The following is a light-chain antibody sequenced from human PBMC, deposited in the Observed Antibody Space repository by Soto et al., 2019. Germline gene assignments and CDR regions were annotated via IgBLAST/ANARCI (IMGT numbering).Light chain of an antibody. CDR1: QSVSSN. CDR2: GAS. V-gene: IGKV3-15*01. J-gene: IGKJ5*01. CDR3: QQRSNWPRT. Sequence: EIVMTQSPATLSVSPGERATLSCRASQSVSSNLAWYQQKPGQAPRLLIYGASTRATGIPARFSGSGSGTEFTLTISSLEPEDFAVYYCQQRSNWPRTFGQGTRLEIK.